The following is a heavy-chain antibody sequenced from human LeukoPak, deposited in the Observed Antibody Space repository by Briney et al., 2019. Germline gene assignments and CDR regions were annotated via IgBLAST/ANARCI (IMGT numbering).Heavy chain of an antibody. V-gene: IGHV4-34*01. CDR3: ARHKSHDYGDFKVWFDP. CDR2: INHSGST. CDR1: GGSFSGYY. J-gene: IGHJ5*02. D-gene: IGHD4-17*01. Sequence: SETLSLTCAVYGGSFSGYYWSWIRQPPGKGLEWLGEINHSGSTNYNPSLKSRVTISVDTSKNQFSLELSSVTAADTAVYYCARHKSHDYGDFKVWFDPWGQGTLVTVPS.